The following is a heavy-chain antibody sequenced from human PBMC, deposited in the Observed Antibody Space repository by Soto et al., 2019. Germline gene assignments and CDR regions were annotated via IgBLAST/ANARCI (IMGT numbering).Heavy chain of an antibody. CDR2: IYYSGST. Sequence: SETLSLTCTVSGGSISSYYWSWIRQPPGKGLEWIGYIYYSGSTNYNPSLKSRVTISVDTSKNQFSLKLSSVTAADTAVYYCARETQYCSGGSCYPGWSFDAFDIWGQGTMVTVSS. D-gene: IGHD2-15*01. CDR3: ARETQYCSGGSCYPGWSFDAFDI. V-gene: IGHV4-59*01. J-gene: IGHJ3*02. CDR1: GGSISSYY.